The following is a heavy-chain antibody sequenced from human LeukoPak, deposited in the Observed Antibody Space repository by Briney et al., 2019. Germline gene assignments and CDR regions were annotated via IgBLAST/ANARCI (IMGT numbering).Heavy chain of an antibody. Sequence: PSETLSLTCTVSGGSISINYWSWIRQPPGKGLEWLGYVYNSGSTDYNPSLKSRVTISADTSKNQFSLKLSSVTAADTAVYYCVRDRELFYWGQGTLVTVSS. CDR2: VYNSGST. D-gene: IGHD1-7*01. V-gene: IGHV4-59*01. J-gene: IGHJ4*02. CDR1: GGSISINY. CDR3: VRDRELFY.